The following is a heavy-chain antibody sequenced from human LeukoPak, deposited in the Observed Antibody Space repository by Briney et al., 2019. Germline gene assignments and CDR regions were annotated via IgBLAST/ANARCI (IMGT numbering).Heavy chain of an antibody. Sequence: GGSLRLSCAASGFTFSTYGMHWVRQAPGKGLEWVAVISYDGSNKYYADSVKGRFTISRDNSKNTLYLQMNSLRAEDTAVYYCAREEGGYGSGSWPGAEPFDYWGQGTLVTVSS. CDR2: ISYDGSNK. J-gene: IGHJ4*02. D-gene: IGHD3-10*01. V-gene: IGHV3-30*19. CDR1: GFTFSTYG. CDR3: AREEGGYGSGSWPGAEPFDY.